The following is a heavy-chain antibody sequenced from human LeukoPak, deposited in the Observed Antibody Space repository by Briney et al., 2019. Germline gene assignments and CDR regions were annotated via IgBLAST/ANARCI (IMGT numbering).Heavy chain of an antibody. CDR1: GFTFSSDS. Sequence: GGSLRLSCAASGFTFSSDSMNWVRQAPGKGLGWVSSISSSSSYIYYADSVKGRFTISRDNAKNSLYLQMNSLRAEDTAVYYCAGGANRLGGAFDIWGQGTMVTVSS. V-gene: IGHV3-21*01. J-gene: IGHJ3*02. CDR3: AGGANRLGGAFDI. D-gene: IGHD5-12*01. CDR2: ISSSSSYI.